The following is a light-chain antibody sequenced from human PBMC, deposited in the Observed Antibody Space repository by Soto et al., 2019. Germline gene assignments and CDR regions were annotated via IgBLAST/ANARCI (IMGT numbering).Light chain of an antibody. J-gene: IGKJ1*01. Sequence: DIQMTQSPSSLSAAVGDRVTITCRASQSISSYVNWYQQKPGKAPKLLIYKASSLESGVPSRFSGSGSGTEFTLTISSLQPDDFATYYCQQYNSYSFGQGTKVDIK. CDR3: QQYNSYS. CDR2: KAS. V-gene: IGKV1-5*03. CDR1: QSISSY.